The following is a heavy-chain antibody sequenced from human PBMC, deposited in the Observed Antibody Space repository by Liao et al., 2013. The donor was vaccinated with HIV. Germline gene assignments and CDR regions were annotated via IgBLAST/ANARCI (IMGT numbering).Heavy chain of an antibody. CDR1: GGSISRDF. D-gene: IGHD6-19*01. Sequence: QVQLQESGPGLVKPSETLSLTCTVSGGSISRDFWSWVRQPPGKGLEWIGYIDYSGSTNYNPSLKGRVYISVDTSKNQFSLKLSSVTAADTAMYYCAREPGGGGGWGDWYFDLWGRGTLVTVSS. CDR3: AREPGGGGGWGDWYFDL. V-gene: IGHV4-59*01. CDR2: IDYSGST. J-gene: IGHJ2*01.